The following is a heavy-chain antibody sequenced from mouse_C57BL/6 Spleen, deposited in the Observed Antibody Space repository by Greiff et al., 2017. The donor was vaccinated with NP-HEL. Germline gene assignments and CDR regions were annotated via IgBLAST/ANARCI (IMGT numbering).Heavy chain of an antibody. CDR1: GYSFTSYY. V-gene: IGHV1-66*01. CDR2: IYPGGGNT. CDR3: ASYYGSGYYAMDY. Sequence: QVQLKESGPELVKPGASVKISCKASGYSFTSYYIHWVKQRPGQGLEWIGWIYPGGGNTKYNEKFKGKATLTADTSSSTAYMQLSSLTSEDSAVYYCASYYGSGYYAMDYWGQGTSVTVSS. J-gene: IGHJ4*01. D-gene: IGHD1-1*01.